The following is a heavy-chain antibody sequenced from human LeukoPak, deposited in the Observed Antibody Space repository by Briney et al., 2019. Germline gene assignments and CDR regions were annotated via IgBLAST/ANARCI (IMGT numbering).Heavy chain of an antibody. CDR3: AKDHGGYYEYFDY. Sequence: GRSLRLSCAASGFTFSSYAMHWVRQAPGKGLEWVAVISYDGSNKYYADSVKGRSTISRDNAKNSLYLQMNSLRAEDTALYYCAKDHGGYYEYFDYWGQGTLVTVSS. CDR2: ISYDGSNK. CDR1: GFTFSSYA. V-gene: IGHV3-30-3*01. D-gene: IGHD4-17*01. J-gene: IGHJ4*02.